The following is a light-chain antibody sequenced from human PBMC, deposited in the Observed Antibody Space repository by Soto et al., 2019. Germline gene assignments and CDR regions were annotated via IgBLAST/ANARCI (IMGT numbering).Light chain of an antibody. CDR1: QSLLDSDDGNTY. CDR2: TLS. CDR3: MQRLQFSSRT. Sequence: DIVLTQTPLSLAVTPGAPASISCRSSQSLLDSDDGNTYLDWYLQKPGQSPQLLIYTLSYRASGVADRFSASVSGTHFTLTISRVEADDVGVYYGMQRLQFSSRTFGGGTGVEIK. V-gene: IGKV2-40*01. J-gene: IGKJ4*01.